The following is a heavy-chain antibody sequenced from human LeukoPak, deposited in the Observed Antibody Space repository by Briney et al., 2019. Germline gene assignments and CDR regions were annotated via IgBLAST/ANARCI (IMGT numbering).Heavy chain of an antibody. CDR1: GFTFSSYG. D-gene: IGHD4-17*01. V-gene: IGHV3-30*18. CDR2: ISYDGSNK. CDR3: AKENWPTVTTPGLTYFDF. J-gene: IGHJ4*02. Sequence: GRSLRLSCAASGFTFSSYGMHWVRQAPGKGLEWVAVISYDGSNKYYADSVKGRFTISRDNSKNTLYLQMNRLRTEDTAVYHCAKENWPTVTTPGLTYFDFWGQGKLVTVSS.